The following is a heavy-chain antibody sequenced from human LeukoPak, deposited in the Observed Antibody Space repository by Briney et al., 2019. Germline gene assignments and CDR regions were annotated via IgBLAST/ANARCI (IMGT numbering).Heavy chain of an antibody. Sequence: ASVKVSCKASGGTFSSYASSWVRQAPGQGLEWMGRIIPIFGTANYAQKFQGRVTITTDESTSTAYMELSSLRSEDTAVYYCASSPSGRRDFDYWGQGTLVTVSS. CDR3: ASSPSGRRDFDY. CDR1: GGTFSSYA. CDR2: IIPIFGTA. D-gene: IGHD1-26*01. J-gene: IGHJ4*02. V-gene: IGHV1-69*05.